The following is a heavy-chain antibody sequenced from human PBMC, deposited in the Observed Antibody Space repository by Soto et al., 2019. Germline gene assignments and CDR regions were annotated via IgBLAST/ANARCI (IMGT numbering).Heavy chain of an antibody. CDR2: IWYDGSNK. D-gene: IGHD5-12*01. CDR1: GFTFSSYG. J-gene: IGHJ4*02. Sequence: QVQLVESGGGVVQPGRSLRLSCAASGFTFSSYGMHWVRQAPGKGLEWVAVIWYDGSNKYYADSVKGRFTISRDNSKNTLYLQMNSLRAEDTAVYYCARDGDGYDPFFDYWGQGTLVTVSS. CDR3: ARDGDGYDPFFDY. V-gene: IGHV3-33*01.